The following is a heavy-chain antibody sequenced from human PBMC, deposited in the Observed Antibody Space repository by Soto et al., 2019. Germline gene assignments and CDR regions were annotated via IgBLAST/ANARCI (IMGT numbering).Heavy chain of an antibody. CDR1: GGYISSYY. CDR2: IYYSGST. V-gene: IGHV4-59*01. J-gene: IGHJ2*01. Sequence: SETLSLTCTVSGGYISSYYWSWIRQPPGKGLEWIGYIYYSGSTNYNPSLKSRVTISVDTSKNQFSLKLSSVTAADTAVYYCAREQETYSSGWYYWYFDLWGRGTLVTVSS. CDR3: AREQETYSSGWYYWYFDL. D-gene: IGHD6-19*01.